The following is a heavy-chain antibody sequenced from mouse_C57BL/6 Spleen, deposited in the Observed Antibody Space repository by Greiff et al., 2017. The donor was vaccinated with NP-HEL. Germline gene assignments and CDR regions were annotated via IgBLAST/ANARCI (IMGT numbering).Heavy chain of an antibody. J-gene: IGHJ2*01. V-gene: IGHV3-6*01. CDR2: ISYDGSN. CDR1: GYSITSGYY. D-gene: IGHD2-3*01. CDR3: ARAYDYFDY. Sequence: EVKLQESGPGLVKPSQSLSLTCSVTGYSITSGYYWNWIRQFPGNKLEWMGYISYDGSNNYNPSLKNRISITRDTSKNQFFLKLNSVTTEDTATYYCARAYDYFDYWGQGTTLTVSS.